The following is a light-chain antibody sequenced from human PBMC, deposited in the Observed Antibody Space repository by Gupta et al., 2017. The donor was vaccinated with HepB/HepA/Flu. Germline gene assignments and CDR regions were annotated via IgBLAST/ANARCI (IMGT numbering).Light chain of an antibody. Sequence: DIVLTQSPGTLSLSPEERATLSCRASQSVSSSYLAWYQQKPGQAPRLLIYGASSRATGIPDRFSGSVSGTDFTLTISRLEPEDFAVYYCQQYGSSPPMCSFGQGTKLEIK. V-gene: IGKV3-20*01. CDR1: QSVSSSY. CDR3: QQYGSSPPMCS. J-gene: IGKJ2*04. CDR2: GAS.